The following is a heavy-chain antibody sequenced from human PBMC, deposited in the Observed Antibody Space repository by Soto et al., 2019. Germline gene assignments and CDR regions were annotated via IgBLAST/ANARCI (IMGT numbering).Heavy chain of an antibody. CDR2: ISGSGGST. J-gene: IGHJ6*02. D-gene: IGHD5-12*01. CDR1: GFTFSSYS. Sequence: HPGGSLRLSCAASGFTFSSYSMNWVRQAPGKGLEWVSAISGSGGSTYYADSVKGRFTISRDNSKNTLYLQMNSLRAEDTAVYYCAKGGLEMATTTYYYYGMDVWGQGTAVTVSS. CDR3: AKGGLEMATTTYYYYGMDV. V-gene: IGHV3-23*01.